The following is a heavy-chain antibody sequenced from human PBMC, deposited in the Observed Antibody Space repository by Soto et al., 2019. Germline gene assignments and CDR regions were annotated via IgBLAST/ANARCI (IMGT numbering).Heavy chain of an antibody. CDR2: IIPILGIA. D-gene: IGHD3-3*01. V-gene: IGHV1-69*02. CDR3: ARGAAGLLYLFDP. J-gene: IGHJ5*02. Sequence: QVQLVQSGAEVKKPGSSVKVSCKASGGTFSSYTISWVRQAPGQGLEWMGRIIPILGIANYAQKFQGRVTITADKPTSTAYMELSSLRSEDTAVYYCARGAAGLLYLFDPWGQGALVTVSS. CDR1: GGTFSSYT.